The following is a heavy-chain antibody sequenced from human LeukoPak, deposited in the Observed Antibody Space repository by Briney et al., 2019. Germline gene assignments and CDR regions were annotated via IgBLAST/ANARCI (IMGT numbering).Heavy chain of an antibody. Sequence: ASVKVSCKASGGTFSSNAISWVRQAPGQGLEWMGGIIPIFDSSNYAQKFQGRVTMTTDTSITTAYMELSSLRSEDTAVYYCARDYYYDTSGHRSGYFDLWGRGTLVTVSS. CDR2: IIPIFDSS. D-gene: IGHD3-22*01. CDR1: GGTFSSNA. CDR3: ARDYYYDTSGHRSGYFDL. V-gene: IGHV1-69*05. J-gene: IGHJ2*01.